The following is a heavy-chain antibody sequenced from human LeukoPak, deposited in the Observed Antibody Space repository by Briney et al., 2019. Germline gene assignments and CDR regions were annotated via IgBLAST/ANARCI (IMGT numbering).Heavy chain of an antibody. Sequence: SETLSLTCTVSGGSISSYYWSWIRQPAGKGLEWIGRIYTSGSTNYNPSLKSRVTMPVDTSKNQFSLKLSSVTAADTAVYYCARLRYSSGWYGGWFDPWGQGTLVTVSS. CDR2: IYTSGST. D-gene: IGHD6-19*01. J-gene: IGHJ5*02. CDR1: GGSISSYY. CDR3: ARLRYSSGWYGGWFDP. V-gene: IGHV4-4*07.